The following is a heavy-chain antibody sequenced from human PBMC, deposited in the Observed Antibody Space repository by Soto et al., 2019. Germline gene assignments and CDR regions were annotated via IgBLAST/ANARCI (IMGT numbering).Heavy chain of an antibody. CDR2: IYYSGST. J-gene: IGHJ4*02. Sequence: SGTPSLPRTVSGGSISSSSYYLGWVRQPPGKGLEWIGNIYYSGSTYYNPSLKSRVTISVDTSKNQFSLKLSSVTAADTAVYYCMLGSGWKDFDYWGQGTLVTVSS. CDR3: MLGSGWKDFDY. V-gene: IGHV4-39*05. D-gene: IGHD3-22*01. CDR1: GGSISSSSYY.